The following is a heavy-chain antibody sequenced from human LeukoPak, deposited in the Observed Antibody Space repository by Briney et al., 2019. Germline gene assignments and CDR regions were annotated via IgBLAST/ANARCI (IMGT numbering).Heavy chain of an antibody. Sequence: GESLEISGNTSGYNFPNYWSDWVRQIPGKGLEWMGVIYPGDSETRYSTSFRGPVTISVDETTTTVYRQWRNLKGADSTMYYCTRRPVDCPNGKCSDTWGQGTLVTVAS. CDR1: GYNFPNYW. CDR2: IYPGDSET. J-gene: IGHJ5*02. V-gene: IGHV5-51*01. D-gene: IGHD2-8*01. CDR3: TRRPVDCPNGKCSDT.